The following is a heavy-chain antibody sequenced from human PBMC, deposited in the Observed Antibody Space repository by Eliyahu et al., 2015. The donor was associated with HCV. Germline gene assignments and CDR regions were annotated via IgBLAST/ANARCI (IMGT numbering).Heavy chain of an antibody. Sequence: EVQLVESGGGVVQPGGPLXLSCAASXXTXSSYDMHXVXQXTGKGLEWVSAIGTAGDTYYPGSVKGRFTISRENAKNSLYLQMNSLRAGDTAVYYCARGTVLYYGMDVWGQGTTVTVSS. CDR3: ARGTVLYYGMDV. CDR2: IGTAGDT. V-gene: IGHV3-13*04. D-gene: IGHD1-1*01. J-gene: IGHJ6*02. CDR1: XXTXSSYD.